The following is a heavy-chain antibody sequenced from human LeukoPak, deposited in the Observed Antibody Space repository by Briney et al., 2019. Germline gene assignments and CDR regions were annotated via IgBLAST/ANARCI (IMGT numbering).Heavy chain of an antibody. D-gene: IGHD6-13*01. CDR2: INSDGSTT. J-gene: IGHJ4*02. Sequence: GGSLRLSCAASGFTFSSYWMHWVRQAPGKGLVWVSGINSDGSTTSYADSVKGRFTISRDNAKNTLYLQMNSLRAEDTAVYYCARVTATAGPYWGQGTLVTVSS. V-gene: IGHV3-74*01. CDR3: ARVTATAGPY. CDR1: GFTFSSYW.